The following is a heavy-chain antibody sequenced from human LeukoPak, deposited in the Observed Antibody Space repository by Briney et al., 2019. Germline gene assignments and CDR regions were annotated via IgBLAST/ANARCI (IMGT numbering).Heavy chain of an antibody. V-gene: IGHV3-23*01. CDR3: AKLQSVVIPAAMLGFDY. Sequence: GGTLRLSCAASGFPLRSYGMSWVRQAPGKGLEWVSGISGSGGSTYYADSVKGRFTISRDNSRDTLSVQINSLRAEDTAVYYCAKLQSVVIPAAMLGFDYWGQGILVTVSS. D-gene: IGHD2-2*01. J-gene: IGHJ4*02. CDR1: GFPLRSYG. CDR2: ISGSGGST.